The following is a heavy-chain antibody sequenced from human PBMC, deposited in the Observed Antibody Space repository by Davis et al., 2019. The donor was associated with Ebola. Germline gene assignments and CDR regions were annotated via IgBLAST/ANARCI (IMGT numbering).Heavy chain of an antibody. V-gene: IGHV1-45*02. J-gene: IGHJ6*02. Sequence: SVKVSCKASGYTFTSYYMHWVRQAPGQGLEWMGWITPFNGNTNYAQKFQDRVTITRDRSMSTAYMELSSLRSEDTAMYYCASHATVTTLGSYYYGMDVWGQGTTVTVSS. CDR3: ASHATVTTLGSYYYGMDV. CDR1: GYTFTSYY. D-gene: IGHD4-17*01. CDR2: ITPFNGNT.